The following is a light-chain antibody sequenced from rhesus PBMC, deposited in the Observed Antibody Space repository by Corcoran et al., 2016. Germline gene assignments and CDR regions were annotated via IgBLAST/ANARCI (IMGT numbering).Light chain of an antibody. J-gene: IGKJ1*01. V-gene: IGKV1-22*01. CDR1: QGISSW. CDR2: KAS. Sequence: DIQMTQSPSSLSASVGDTVTITCRASQGISSWLAWYQQKPGKAPQLLIYKASSLQSGVPSRFSGSGSETELTLTIRSMKSEDFATYYWQQYSSRPPWTFGQGTKVEIE. CDR3: QQYSSRPPWT.